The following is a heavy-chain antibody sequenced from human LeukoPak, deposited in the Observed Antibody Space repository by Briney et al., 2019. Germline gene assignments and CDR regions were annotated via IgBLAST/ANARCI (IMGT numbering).Heavy chain of an antibody. CDR3: ARVGTIRYFDWPLMYNWFDP. D-gene: IGHD3-9*01. CDR2: INPNSGGT. V-gene: IGHV1-2*02. CDR1: GYTFTGYY. J-gene: IGHJ5*02. Sequence: GASVKVSCKASGYTFTGYYMHWVRQAPGQGLEWMGWINPNSGGTNYAQKFQGRVTMTRDTSISTAYMELSRLRSDDTAVYYCARVGTIRYFDWPLMYNWFDPWGQGTLVTGSS.